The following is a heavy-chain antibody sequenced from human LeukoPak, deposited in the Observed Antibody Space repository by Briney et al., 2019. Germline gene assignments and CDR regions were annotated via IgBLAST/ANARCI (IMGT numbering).Heavy chain of an antibody. Sequence: ASAKVSCKASGYTFTSYYMHWVRQAPGQGLEWMGIINPSGGSTSYAQKFQGRVTMTRDTSTSTVYMELSSLRSEDTAVYYCARDQPVWFGEFRDADYYYGMDVWGKGTTVTVSS. CDR2: INPSGGST. J-gene: IGHJ6*04. D-gene: IGHD3-10*01. V-gene: IGHV1-46*01. CDR1: GYTFTSYY. CDR3: ARDQPVWFGEFRDADYYYGMDV.